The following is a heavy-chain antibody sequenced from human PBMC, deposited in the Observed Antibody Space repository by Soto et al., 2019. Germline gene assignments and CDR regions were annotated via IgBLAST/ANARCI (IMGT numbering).Heavy chain of an antibody. Sequence: GSLRLSCAASGFTFSDYYMSWIRQAPGKGLEWVSYISSSGSTIYYADSVKGRFTISRDNAKNSLYLQMNSLRAEDTAVYYCGKGPDCGGDCYRTDYRDVCGQGTTVTVSS. CDR1: GFTFSDYY. CDR2: ISSSGSTI. D-gene: IGHD2-21*02. J-gene: IGHJ6*02. V-gene: IGHV3-11*01. CDR3: GKGPDCGGDCYRTDYRDV.